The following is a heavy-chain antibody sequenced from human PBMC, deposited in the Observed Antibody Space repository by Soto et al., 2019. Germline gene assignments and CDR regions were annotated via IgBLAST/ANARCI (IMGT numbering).Heavy chain of an antibody. CDR3: AKDPGSSWYYYYYGMDV. D-gene: IGHD6-13*01. CDR2: ISGSGGST. V-gene: IGHV3-23*01. Sequence: AGGSLRLSCAASGFTLSSYAMSWVRQAPGKGLEWVSAISGSGGSTYYADSVKGRFTISSDNSKNTLYLQMNSLRAEDTAVYYCAKDPGSSWYYYYYGMDVWGQGTTVTVSS. J-gene: IGHJ6*02. CDR1: GFTLSSYA.